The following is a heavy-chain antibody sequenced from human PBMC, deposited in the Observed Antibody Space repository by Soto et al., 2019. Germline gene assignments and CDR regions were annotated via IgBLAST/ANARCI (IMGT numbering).Heavy chain of an antibody. J-gene: IGHJ6*02. CDR2: IGTAGDT. CDR1: GFTFSSHD. D-gene: IGHD4-4*01. CDR3: ERGNRDVLAYYYYGMGV. V-gene: IGHV3-13*01. Sequence: PGGSLRLSCAASGFTFSSHDIHWVRQATGKGLEWVSAIGTAGDTYYPGSVKGRFTISRENAKNSLYLQRNSLRAEDTAVYFCERGNRDVLAYYYYGMGVWGQGTTVTVSS.